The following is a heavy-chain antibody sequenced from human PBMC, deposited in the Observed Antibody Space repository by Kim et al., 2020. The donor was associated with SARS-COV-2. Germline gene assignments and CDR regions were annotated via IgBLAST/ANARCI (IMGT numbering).Heavy chain of an antibody. Sequence: ASVKVSCKASGYTFTSYGISWVRQAPGQGLEWMGWISAYNGNTNYAQKLQGRVTMTTDTSTSTAYMELRSLRSDDTAVYYCARVPQGYSSSWYSSDWFDPWGQGTLVTVSS. D-gene: IGHD6-13*01. CDR1: GYTFTSYG. CDR2: ISAYNGNT. V-gene: IGHV1-18*04. CDR3: ARVPQGYSSSWYSSDWFDP. J-gene: IGHJ5*02.